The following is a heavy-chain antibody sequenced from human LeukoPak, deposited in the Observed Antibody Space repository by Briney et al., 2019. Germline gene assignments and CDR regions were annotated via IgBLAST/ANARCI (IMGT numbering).Heavy chain of an antibody. J-gene: IGHJ4*02. CDR1: GLTFSNYA. CDR2: ISYDGTNK. V-gene: IGHV3-30-3*01. D-gene: IGHD3-10*01. Sequence: GGSLRLSCAASGLTFSNYAMNWVRQAPGKGLDWVSVISYDGTNKYYADSVKGRFTISRDNSKNTLYLQMNSLRAEDTAVYYCAREADGSDYWGQGTLVTVSS. CDR3: AREADGSDY.